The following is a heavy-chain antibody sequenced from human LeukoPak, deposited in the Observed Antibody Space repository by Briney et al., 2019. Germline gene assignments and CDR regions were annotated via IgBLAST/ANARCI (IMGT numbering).Heavy chain of an antibody. CDR2: FHYSGST. V-gene: IGHV4-59*08. CDR3: ARHHDGGPKLRLDF. CDR1: AASVSNYY. Sequence: SETLSLTCRVSAASVSNYYWSWIRQSPGKGLEWIGFFHYSGSTNYNPSLNSRVTTSIDTSMNHLSLTLVSVTAADTAVYFCARHHDGGPKLRLDFWGVGVLVTVSS. J-gene: IGHJ4*02. D-gene: IGHD2-15*01.